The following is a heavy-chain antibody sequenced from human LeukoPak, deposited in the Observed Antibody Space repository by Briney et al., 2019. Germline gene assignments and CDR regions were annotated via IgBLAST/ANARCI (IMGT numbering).Heavy chain of an antibody. CDR2: IGSSSI. J-gene: IGHJ4*02. D-gene: IGHD3-10*01. CDR1: GFSVSLYS. Sequence: GGCLRLSCAASGFSVSLYSMGWVRQAPGKGLEWISYIGSSSIYADSVKGRFTISRDSAKNSLYLQMNSLRGEDTAVYYCARDGPPVGAGDFDYWGQGTPVTVSS. CDR3: ARDGPPVGAGDFDY. V-gene: IGHV3-48*01.